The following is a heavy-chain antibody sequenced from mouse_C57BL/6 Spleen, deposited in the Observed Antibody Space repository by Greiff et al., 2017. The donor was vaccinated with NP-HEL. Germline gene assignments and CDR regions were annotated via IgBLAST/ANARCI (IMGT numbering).Heavy chain of an antibody. V-gene: IGHV5-9-1*02. D-gene: IGHD1-1*01. CDR1: GFTFSSYA. Sequence: EVMLVESGEGLVKPGGSLKLSCAASGFTFSSYAMSWVRQTPEKRLEWVAYISSGGDYIYYADTVKGRFTISRDNARNTLYLQMSSLKSEDTAMYYCTRDYGSSFYWYFDVWGTGTTVTVSS. CDR3: TRDYGSSFYWYFDV. J-gene: IGHJ1*03. CDR2: ISSGGDYI.